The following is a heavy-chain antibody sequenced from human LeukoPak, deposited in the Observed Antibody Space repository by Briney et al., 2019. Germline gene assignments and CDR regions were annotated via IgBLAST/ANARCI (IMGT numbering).Heavy chain of an antibody. Sequence: PGGSLRLSCAAPGFTFSSYAMHWVRQAPGKGLEWVAVISYDGSNKYYADSVKGRFTISRDNSKNTLYLQMNSLRAEDTAVYYCAREGYYYDSSGYYSYYYFDYWGQGTLVTVSS. J-gene: IGHJ4*02. CDR1: GFTFSSYA. V-gene: IGHV3-30-3*01. CDR3: AREGYYYDSSGYYSYYYFDY. CDR2: ISYDGSNK. D-gene: IGHD3-22*01.